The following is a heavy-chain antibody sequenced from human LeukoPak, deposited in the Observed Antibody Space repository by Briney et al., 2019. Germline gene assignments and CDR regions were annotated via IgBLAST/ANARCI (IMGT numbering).Heavy chain of an antibody. CDR1: GGSISSYY. CDR2: IYYSGST. J-gene: IGHJ2*01. Sequence: KTSETLSLTCTVSGGSISSYYWSWIRQPPGKGLEWIGYIYYSGSTYYNPSLKSRVTISGDTSKNQFSLKLSSVTAADTAVYYCARAGNGVLTGYFQNWYFDLWGRGTLVTVSS. CDR3: ARAGNGVLTGYFQNWYFDL. D-gene: IGHD3-9*01. V-gene: IGHV4-59*08.